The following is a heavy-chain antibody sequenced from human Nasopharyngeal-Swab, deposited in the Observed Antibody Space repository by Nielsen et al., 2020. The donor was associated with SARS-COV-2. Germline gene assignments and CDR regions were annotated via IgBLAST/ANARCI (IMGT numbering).Heavy chain of an antibody. CDR2: ISFDGSKK. CDR3: ARDTSVDIVLLYYGMDV. CDR1: GFTFNNHG. Sequence: GGSLRLSCAASGFTFNNHGMHWVRQAPGKGLEWVAVISFDGSKKYYADSVKGRFTISRDSSKNTLYLQMNSLRAEDTAVYYCARDTSVDIVLLYYGMDVWGQGTTVTVSS. V-gene: IGHV3-30*03. J-gene: IGHJ6*02. D-gene: IGHD5-12*01.